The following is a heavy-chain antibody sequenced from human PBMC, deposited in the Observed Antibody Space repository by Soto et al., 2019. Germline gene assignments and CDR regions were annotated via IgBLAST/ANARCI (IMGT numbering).Heavy chain of an antibody. CDR1: GGSISSGGYY. V-gene: IGHV4-31*03. Sequence: SETLSLTCTVSGGSISSGGYYWSWIRQHPGKGLEWIGYIYYSGSTYYNPSLKSRVTISVDTSKNQFSLKLSSVTAADTAVYYCARDDCGGDCSEHYYYYGMDVWGQGTTVTVS. CDR3: ARDDCGGDCSEHYYYYGMDV. D-gene: IGHD2-21*02. J-gene: IGHJ6*02. CDR2: IYYSGST.